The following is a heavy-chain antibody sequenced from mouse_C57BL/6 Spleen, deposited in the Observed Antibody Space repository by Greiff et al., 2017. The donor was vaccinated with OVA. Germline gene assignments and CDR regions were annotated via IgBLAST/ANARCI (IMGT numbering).Heavy chain of an antibody. J-gene: IGHJ4*01. D-gene: IGHD1-1*01. V-gene: IGHV1-66*01. CDR2: IYPGSGNT. CDR1: GYSFTSYY. Sequence: VQLQQSGPELVKPGASVKLSCKASGYSFTSYYIHWVKQRPGQGLEWIGWIYPGSGNTKYNEKFKGKATLTADTSSSTAYMQLSSLTSEDSAVYYCARGDGSSPNYYAMDYWGQGTSVTVAS. CDR3: ARGDGSSPNYYAMDY.